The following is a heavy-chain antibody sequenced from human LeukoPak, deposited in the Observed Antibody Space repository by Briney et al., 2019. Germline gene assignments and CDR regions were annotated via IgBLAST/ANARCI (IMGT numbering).Heavy chain of an antibody. CDR1: GFTFRSYG. Sequence: GGSLRLSCAASGFTFRSYGMHWLRQAPGKGLEGVAVISYDGSNKYYADSVKGRFTISRDNSKNTLYLQMNSLRPEDTAVYYCAKDHTYDILTGYYYFDYWGQGTLVTVSS. V-gene: IGHV3-30*18. CDR2: ISYDGSNK. CDR3: AKDHTYDILTGYYYFDY. D-gene: IGHD3-9*01. J-gene: IGHJ4*02.